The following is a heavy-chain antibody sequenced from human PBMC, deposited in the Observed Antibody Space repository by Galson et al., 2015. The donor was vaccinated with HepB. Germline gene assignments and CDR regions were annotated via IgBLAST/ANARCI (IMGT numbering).Heavy chain of an antibody. V-gene: IGHV5-10-1*01. CDR1: GYSFTSYW. Sequence: QSGAEVKKPGESLRISCKGSGYSFTSYWISWVRQMPGKGLEWMGRIDPSDSYTNYSPSFQGHVTISTDKSISTAYLQWSSLKASDTAMYYCASPGGGDSSGNDAFDIWGQGTMVTVSS. J-gene: IGHJ3*02. D-gene: IGHD3-22*01. CDR3: ASPGGGDSSGNDAFDI. CDR2: IDPSDSYT.